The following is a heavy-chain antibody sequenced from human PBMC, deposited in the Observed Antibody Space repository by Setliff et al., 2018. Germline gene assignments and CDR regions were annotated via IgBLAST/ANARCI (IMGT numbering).Heavy chain of an antibody. CDR3: TVYNTGSSKDHY. CDR1: GYSISSGYY. CDR2: INHSGST. V-gene: IGHV4-38-2*02. D-gene: IGHD2-8*02. J-gene: IGHJ4*02. Sequence: SETLSLTCTVSGYSISSGYYWGWIRQPPGKGLEWIGEINHSGSTNYNPSLKSRVTISVDTSKNRFSLKLSSVTAADTALYYCTVYNTGSSKDHYWGQGTPVTVSS.